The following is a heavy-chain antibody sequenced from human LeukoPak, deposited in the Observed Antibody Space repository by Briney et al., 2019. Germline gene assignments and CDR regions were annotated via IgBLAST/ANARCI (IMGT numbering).Heavy chain of an antibody. V-gene: IGHV3-66*01. D-gene: IGHD5-24*01. CDR2: IYSGGST. J-gene: IGHJ4*02. CDR1: GFTVSSNY. Sequence: GGSLRLSCAACGFTVSSNYMSWVRQAPGKGLEWVSVIYSGGSTYYADSVKGRFTISRDNSKNTLYLQMNSLRAEDTAVYYCARDLRDGYNSPFDYWGQGTLVTVSS. CDR3: ARDLRDGYNSPFDY.